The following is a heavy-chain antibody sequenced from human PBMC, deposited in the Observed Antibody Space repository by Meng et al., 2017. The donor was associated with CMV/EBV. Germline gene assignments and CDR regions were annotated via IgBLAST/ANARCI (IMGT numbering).Heavy chain of an antibody. CDR2: MNPNSGNT. CDR3: ARGEGFDCSSTSCYIYYYYYYGMDV. J-gene: IGHJ6*02. CDR1: GYTFTSYD. Sequence: ASVKVSCKASGYTFTSYDINWVRRATGQGLEWMGWMNPNSGNTGYAQKFQGRVTITRNTSISTAYMELSSLRSEDTAVYYCARGEGFDCSSTSCYIYYYYYYGMDVWGQGTTVTVSS. V-gene: IGHV1-8*03. D-gene: IGHD2-2*02.